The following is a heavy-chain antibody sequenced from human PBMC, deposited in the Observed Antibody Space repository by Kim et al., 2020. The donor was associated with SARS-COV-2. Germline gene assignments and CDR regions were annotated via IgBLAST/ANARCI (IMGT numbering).Heavy chain of an antibody. CDR1: GFTFSSYS. D-gene: IGHD3-3*01. J-gene: IGHJ4*02. CDR3: ASDLYDFWSGWNDILTGYKNDY. CDR2: ISSSSSYI. V-gene: IGHV3-21*01. Sequence: GGSLRLSCAASGFTFSSYSMNWVRQAPGKGLEWVSSISSSSSYIYYADSVKGRFTISRDNAKNSLYLQMNSLRAEDTAVYYCASDLYDFWSGWNDILTGYKNDYWGQGTLVTVSS.